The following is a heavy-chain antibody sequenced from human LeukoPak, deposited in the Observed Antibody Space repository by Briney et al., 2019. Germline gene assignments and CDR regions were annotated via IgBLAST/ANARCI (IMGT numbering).Heavy chain of an antibody. Sequence: GGSLRLSCGASGFTFRTYAMSWVRQAPGKGLEGGSGISDGGSRTIYAESVKGRFTVSRDNSKNTLYLRMNSLRAEDTAIYYCTRNQILDDTGSWYAYWGQGTLVTVSS. CDR1: GFTFRTYA. CDR2: ISDGGSRT. J-gene: IGHJ4*02. V-gene: IGHV3-23*01. D-gene: IGHD6-13*01. CDR3: TRNQILDDTGSWYAY.